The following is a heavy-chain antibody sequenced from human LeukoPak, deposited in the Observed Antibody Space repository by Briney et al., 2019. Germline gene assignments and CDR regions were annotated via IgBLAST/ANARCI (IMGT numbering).Heavy chain of an antibody. J-gene: IGHJ4*02. V-gene: IGHV3-48*04. CDR2: IKSGSSTI. CDR1: GFTFSSYS. D-gene: IGHD1-26*01. CDR3: ARASGSYQVFDY. Sequence: GGSLRLSCAASGFTFSSYSMNWVRQAPGKGLEWVSYIKSGSSTIYYADSVKGRFTISRDNAKNSLYLQMNSLRAEDTAVYYCARASGSYQVFDYWGQGTQVTVSS.